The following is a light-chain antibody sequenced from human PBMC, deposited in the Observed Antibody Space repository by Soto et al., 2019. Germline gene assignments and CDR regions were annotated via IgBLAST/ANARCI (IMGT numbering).Light chain of an antibody. J-gene: IGKJ1*01. CDR3: QQANSFPPT. Sequence: DLQMTQSPSSVSASVGDRATITCRASQDISSWLAWYQQKPGKAPTHLIYAASSLQSGVPARVSGRGSGTDFTLTISSLQPEDFATYYCQQANSFPPTFGQGTKVDIK. CDR2: AAS. V-gene: IGKV1-12*01. CDR1: QDISSW.